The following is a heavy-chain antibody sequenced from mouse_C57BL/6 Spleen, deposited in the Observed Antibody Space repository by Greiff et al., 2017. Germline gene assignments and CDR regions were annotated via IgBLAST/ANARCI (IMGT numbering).Heavy chain of an antibody. V-gene: IGHV1-69*01. J-gene: IGHJ1*03. CDR3: ARSLGRVRYFDV. Sequence: QVQLQQPGAELVMPGASVKLSCKASGYTFTRYWMHWVKQRPGQGLEWIGEIDPSDSYTNYNQKFKGKSTLTVDNSSSTAYMQLSSLTSEDSAVYYCARSLGRVRYFDVWGTGTTVTVSS. CDR1: GYTFTRYW. D-gene: IGHD4-1*01. CDR2: IDPSDSYT.